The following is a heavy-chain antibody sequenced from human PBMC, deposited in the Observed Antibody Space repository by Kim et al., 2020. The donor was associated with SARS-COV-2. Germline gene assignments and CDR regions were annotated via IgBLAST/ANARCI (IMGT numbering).Heavy chain of an antibody. J-gene: IGHJ5*02. CDR3: ARDFVVNWFDP. CDR1: GFTFSSYS. D-gene: IGHD3-16*02. CDR2: ISSSSSYI. Sequence: GGSLRLSCAASGFTFSSYSMNWVRQAPGKGLEWVSSISSSSSYIYYADSVKGRFTISRDNAKNSLYLQMNSLRAEDTAVYYCARDFVVNWFDPWGQGTLVTVSS. V-gene: IGHV3-21*01.